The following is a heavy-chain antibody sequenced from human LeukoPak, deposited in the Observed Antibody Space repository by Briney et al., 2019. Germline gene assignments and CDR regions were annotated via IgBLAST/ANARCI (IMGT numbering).Heavy chain of an antibody. CDR3: ARERQERLHPFDY. CDR2: IKQDGSEK. Sequence: GGSLRLSCAASGFTFSSYWMSWVRQAPGKGLEWVANIKQDGSEKYYVDSVKGRFTISRDNAKNSLYLQMNSLRAEDTAVYYCARERQERLHPFDYWGQGTLVTVSS. J-gene: IGHJ4*02. CDR1: GFTFSSYW. D-gene: IGHD6-25*01. V-gene: IGHV3-7*01.